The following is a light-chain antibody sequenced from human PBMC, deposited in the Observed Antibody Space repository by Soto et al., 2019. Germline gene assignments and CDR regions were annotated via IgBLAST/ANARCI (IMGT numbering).Light chain of an antibody. CDR2: LNSDGSH. CDR3: QTWGTGYWV. J-gene: IGLJ3*02. CDR1: SGHSSYA. V-gene: IGLV4-69*01. Sequence: VLTQSPSASASLGASVKLTCTLSSGHSSYAIAWHQQQPEKGPRYLMKLNSDGSHNKGDGIPDRFSGSSSGAERYLTISSLQSEDEADYYCQTWGTGYWVFGGGTKLTVL.